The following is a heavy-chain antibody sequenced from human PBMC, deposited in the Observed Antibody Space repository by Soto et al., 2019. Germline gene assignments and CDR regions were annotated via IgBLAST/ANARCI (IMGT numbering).Heavy chain of an antibody. CDR1: GFTFSSYA. CDR2: ISYDGSNK. Sequence: GGSLRLSCAASGFTFSSYAMHWVRQAPGKGLEWVAVISYDGSNKYYADSVKGRFTISRDNSKNTLYLQMNSLRAEDTAVYYCAREGSGTAIFHGDLGSYYGMDVWGQGTTVTVSS. D-gene: IGHD5-18*01. V-gene: IGHV3-30-3*01. J-gene: IGHJ6*02. CDR3: AREGSGTAIFHGDLGSYYGMDV.